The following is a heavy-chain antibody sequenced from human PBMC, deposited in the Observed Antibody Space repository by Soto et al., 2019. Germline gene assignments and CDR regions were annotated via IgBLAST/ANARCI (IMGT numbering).Heavy chain of an antibody. D-gene: IGHD3-10*01. CDR2: IYYSGST. Sequence: QVQLQESGPGLVKPSQTLSLTCTVSGGSISSGGYYWSWIRQHPGKGLEWIGYIYYSGSTYYNPSLKSRIIISVDTSKNQFSLTLSSVTAADTAVYYCARWGGSGSYSSHQYMDVWGKGTTVTVSS. CDR1: GGSISSGGYY. CDR3: ARWGGSGSYSSHQYMDV. V-gene: IGHV4-31*03. J-gene: IGHJ6*03.